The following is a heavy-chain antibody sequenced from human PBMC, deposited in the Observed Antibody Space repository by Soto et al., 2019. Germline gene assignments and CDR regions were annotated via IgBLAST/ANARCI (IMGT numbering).Heavy chain of an antibody. CDR1: RFSLSTSEMC. CDR3: ARFHSSGSYFDY. D-gene: IGHD3-22*01. CDR2: IDWDDDR. V-gene: IGHV2-70*11. J-gene: IGHJ4*02. Sequence: SGPTLVNPTQTLTLTCTFSRFSLSTSEMCVSWIRQPPGKALEWLARIDWDDDRYYSTSLKTRLTISKDTSKNQVILTMTNMDPVDTATYYCARFHSSGSYFDYWGQGTLVTVSS.